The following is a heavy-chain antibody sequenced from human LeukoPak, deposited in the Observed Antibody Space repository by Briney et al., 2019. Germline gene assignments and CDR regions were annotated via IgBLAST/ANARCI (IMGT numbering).Heavy chain of an antibody. CDR3: AMGYYGSGSSIPQNYFDY. CDR1: GGSISSYY. J-gene: IGHJ4*02. D-gene: IGHD3-10*01. CDR2: IYYSGST. V-gene: IGHV4-59*01. Sequence: SETLSLTCTVSGGSISSYYWSWIRQPPGKGLEWIGYIYYSGSTNYNPSLKSRVTISVDTSKNQFSLKLSSVTAADTAVYYCAMGYYGSGSSIPQNYFDYWGQGTLVTVSS.